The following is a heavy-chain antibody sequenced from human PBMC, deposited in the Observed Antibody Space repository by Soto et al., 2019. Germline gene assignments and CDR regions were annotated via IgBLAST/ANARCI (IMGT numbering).Heavy chain of an antibody. CDR2: ISGSGGIT. Sequence: EVQLLESGGGLVQPGWSLRLSCAVSGLTFSYFAMSWVRQAPGKGLEWVSAISGSGGITYYADSVKGRFTISRDNSKNTLFLQMNSLRAEDTAVYYCALLGRSGSGRPYYYGMDVWGQGTTVTVSS. D-gene: IGHD3-10*01. J-gene: IGHJ6*02. CDR1: GLTFSYFA. CDR3: ALLGRSGSGRPYYYGMDV. V-gene: IGHV3-23*01.